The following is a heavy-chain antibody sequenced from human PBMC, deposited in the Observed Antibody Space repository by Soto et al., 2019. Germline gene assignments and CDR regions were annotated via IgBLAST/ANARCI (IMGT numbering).Heavy chain of an antibody. V-gene: IGHV4-61*01. D-gene: IGHD3-10*01. Sequence: SETLSLTCTVSGGSVSSGSYYWSWIRQPPGKGLEWIGYIYYSGSTNYNPSLKSRVTISVDTSKNQFSLKLSSVTAADTAVYYCARVKMVRGVIHYYGMDVWGEGTTVTVSS. CDR2: IYYSGST. J-gene: IGHJ6*04. CDR3: ARVKMVRGVIHYYGMDV. CDR1: GGSVSSGSYY.